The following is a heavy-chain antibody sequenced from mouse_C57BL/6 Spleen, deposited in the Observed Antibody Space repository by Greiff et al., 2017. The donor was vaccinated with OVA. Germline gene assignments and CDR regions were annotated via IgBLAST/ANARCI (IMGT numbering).Heavy chain of an antibody. CDR2: IYPGSGST. J-gene: IGHJ1*03. D-gene: IGHD4-1*01. CDR1: GYTFTSYW. V-gene: IGHV1-55*01. Sequence: QVQLQQPGAELVKPGASVKMSCKASGYTFTSYWITWVKQRPGQGLEWIGDIYPGSGSTNYNEKFKSKATLTVDTSSSTAYMQLSNLTSEDSAVYDCARYLTGTSGYFDVWGTGTTVTVSS. CDR3: ARYLTGTSGYFDV.